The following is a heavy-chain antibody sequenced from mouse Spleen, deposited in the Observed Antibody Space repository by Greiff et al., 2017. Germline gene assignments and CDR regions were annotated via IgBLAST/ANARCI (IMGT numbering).Heavy chain of an antibody. CDR3: ASSYGSSSFDY. V-gene: IGHV1-26*01. D-gene: IGHD1-1*01. CDR2: INPNNGGT. CDR1: GYTFTDYY. Sequence: VQLKQSGPELVKPGASVKISCKASGYTFTDYYMNWVKQSHGKSLEWIGDINPNNGGTSYNQKFKGKATLTVDKSSSTAYMELRSLTSEDSAVYYCASSYGSSSFDYWGQGTTLTVSS. J-gene: IGHJ2*01.